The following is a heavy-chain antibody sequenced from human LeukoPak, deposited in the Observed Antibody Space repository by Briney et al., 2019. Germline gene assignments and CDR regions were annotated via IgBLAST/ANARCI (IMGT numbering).Heavy chain of an antibody. J-gene: IGHJ4*02. D-gene: IGHD6-19*01. CDR1: GGSFSGYY. Sequence: PSETLSLTCAVYGGSFSGYYWSWIRQPPGKGLEWIGEINHSGSTNYNPSLKSRVTISVDTSKNQFSLKLSSVTAADTAVYYCARSQQWLVRGIFDYGGRETLVTVSS. CDR3: ARSQQWLVRGIFDY. CDR2: INHSGST. V-gene: IGHV4-34*01.